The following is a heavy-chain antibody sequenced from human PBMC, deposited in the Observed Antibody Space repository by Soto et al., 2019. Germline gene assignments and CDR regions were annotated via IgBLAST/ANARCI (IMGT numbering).Heavy chain of an antibody. D-gene: IGHD3-22*01. J-gene: IGHJ4*02. Sequence: ASVKVSCKASGYTFTGYYIHWVRQAPGQGLEWMGWINPNSGGTNFAQKFQGRVTMTRDSSISTAYMELSRLRSDDTAVYYCAGNYYDSNGYYYVDYWGQGTLVTVSS. V-gene: IGHV1-2*02. CDR2: INPNSGGT. CDR1: GYTFTGYY. CDR3: AGNYYDSNGYYYVDY.